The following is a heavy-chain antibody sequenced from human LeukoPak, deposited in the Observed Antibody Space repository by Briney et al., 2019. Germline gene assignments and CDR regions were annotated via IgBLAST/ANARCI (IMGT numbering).Heavy chain of an antibody. CDR3: ARDTDSVVVPAAFYYYYGMDV. D-gene: IGHD2-2*01. Sequence: SETLSLTCTVSGGSISSYYWSWIRHPAGKGLEWIGRIYTSGSTNYNPSLKSRVTMSVDTSKNQFSLKLSSVTAADTAVYYCARDTDSVVVPAAFYYYYGMDVWGQGTTVTVSS. V-gene: IGHV4-4*07. CDR1: GGSISSYY. J-gene: IGHJ6*02. CDR2: IYTSGST.